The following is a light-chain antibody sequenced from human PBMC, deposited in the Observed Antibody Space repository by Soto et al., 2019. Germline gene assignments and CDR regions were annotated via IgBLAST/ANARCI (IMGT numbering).Light chain of an antibody. Sequence: EIVMTQSPATLSVSPGERASLSCRASQSVSNTLAWYQQKPGQAPRLLIYAASTRATGVSARFSGSGSGTDFTLTISRLEPEDFAVYYCQQYGSSGTFGQGTKV. CDR3: QQYGSSGT. CDR2: AAS. V-gene: IGKV3-15*01. J-gene: IGKJ1*01. CDR1: QSVSNT.